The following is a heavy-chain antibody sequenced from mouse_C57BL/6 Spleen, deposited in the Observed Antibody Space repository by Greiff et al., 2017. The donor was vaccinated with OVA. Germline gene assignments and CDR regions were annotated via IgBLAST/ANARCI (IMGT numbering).Heavy chain of an antibody. CDR3: GRVDVYDYEDY. D-gene: IGHD2-4*01. V-gene: IGHV1-64*01. J-gene: IGHJ3*01. CDR2: IHPNSGST. CDR1: GYTFTSYW. Sequence: VQLQQPGAELVKPGASVKLSCKASGYTFTSYWMHWVKQRPGQGLEWIGMIHPNSGSTNYNEKFKSKATLTVDKSSSTAYMQLSSLTSEDSAVDYYGRVDVYDYEDYWGQGTLLTVSA.